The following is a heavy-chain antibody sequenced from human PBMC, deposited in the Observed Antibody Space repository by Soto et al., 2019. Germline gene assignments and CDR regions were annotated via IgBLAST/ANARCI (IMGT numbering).Heavy chain of an antibody. V-gene: IGHV4-34*01. CDR3: ARALGPSYYYYYMDV. Sequence: SETLSLTCAVYGGSSSGYYWSWIRQPPGKGLEWIGEINHSGSTNYNPSLKSRVTISVDTSKNQFSLKLSSVTAADTAVYYCARALGPSYYYYYMDVWGKGTTVTVSS. CDR1: GGSSSGYY. D-gene: IGHD7-27*01. J-gene: IGHJ6*03. CDR2: INHSGST.